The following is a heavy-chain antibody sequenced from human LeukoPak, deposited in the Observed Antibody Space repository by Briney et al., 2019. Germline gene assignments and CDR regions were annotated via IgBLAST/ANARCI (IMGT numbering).Heavy chain of an antibody. D-gene: IGHD3-22*01. CDR1: GGSFSGYY. CDR2: INHSGST. CDR3: ARRRTGAYYYDRGYYMDV. Sequence: SETLSLTCAVYGGSFSGYYWSWIRQPPGKGLEWIGEINHSGSTNYNPSLKSRVTISVDTSKNQFSLKLSSVTAADTAVYYCARRRTGAYYYDRGYYMDVWGKGTTVTISS. V-gene: IGHV4-34*01. J-gene: IGHJ6*03.